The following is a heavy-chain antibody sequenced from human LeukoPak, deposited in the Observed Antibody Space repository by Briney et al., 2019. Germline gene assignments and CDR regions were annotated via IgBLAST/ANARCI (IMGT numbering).Heavy chain of an antibody. D-gene: IGHD3-9*01. J-gene: IGHJ4*02. Sequence: GASVKVSCKASGYTFTSYDINWVRQATGQGLEWMGWMNPNSGNTGYAQKFQGRVTITRNTSISTAYMELSSLRSEDTAVYYCARGRPQPLRYFDWLQPTGTDYWGQGTLVTVSS. V-gene: IGHV1-8*03. CDR3: ARGRPQPLRYFDWLQPTGTDY. CDR1: GYTFTSYD. CDR2: MNPNSGNT.